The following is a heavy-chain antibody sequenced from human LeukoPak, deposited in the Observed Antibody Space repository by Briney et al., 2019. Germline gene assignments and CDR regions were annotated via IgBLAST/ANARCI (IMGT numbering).Heavy chain of an antibody. D-gene: IGHD5-18*01. V-gene: IGHV1-18*01. J-gene: IGHJ4*02. CDR1: GYTFTTYG. Sequence: ASVKVSCRSSGYTFTTYGITWVRQAPGQGLQWMGWISTYNGNTNYAQKLQGRVTMTTDTSTSTAYMELRSLRSDDTAMYYCARDRMDTGTYFDYWGQGTLVTVSS. CDR3: ARDRMDTGTYFDY. CDR2: ISTYNGNT.